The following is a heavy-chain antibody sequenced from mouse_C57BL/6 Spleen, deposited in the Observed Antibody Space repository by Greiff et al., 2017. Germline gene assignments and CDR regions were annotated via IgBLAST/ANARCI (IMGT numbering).Heavy chain of an antibody. J-gene: IGHJ3*01. D-gene: IGHD3-2*02. CDR3: ARVDSSGYWCAY. Sequence: VQLQQSVPELVKPGASVKIPCKASGYTFTDYNMDWVKQSHGKSLEWIGDINPNNGGTIYNQKFKGKATLTVDKSSSTAYMELRSLTSEDTAVYYCARVDSSGYWCAYWGQGTLVTVSA. CDR2: INPNNGGT. CDR1: GYTFTDYN. V-gene: IGHV1-18*01.